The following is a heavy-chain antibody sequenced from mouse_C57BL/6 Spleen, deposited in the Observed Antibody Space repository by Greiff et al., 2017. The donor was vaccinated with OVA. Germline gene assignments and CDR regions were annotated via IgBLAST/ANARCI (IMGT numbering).Heavy chain of an antibody. Sequence: QVQLQQSGAELVRPGTSVKVSCKASGYAFTNYLIEWVKQRPGQGLEWIGVINPGSGGTNYNEKFKGKATLTADKSSSTAYMQLSSLTSEDSAVYFCAREGITTVVAGCDYWGQGTTRTVSS. CDR2: INPGSGGT. V-gene: IGHV1-54*01. D-gene: IGHD1-1*01. CDR3: AREGITTVVAGCDY. CDR1: GYAFTNYL. J-gene: IGHJ2*01.